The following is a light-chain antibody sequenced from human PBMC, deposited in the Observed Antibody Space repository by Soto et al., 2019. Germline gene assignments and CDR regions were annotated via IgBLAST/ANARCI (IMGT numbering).Light chain of an antibody. CDR1: QSVSSY. J-gene: IGKJ3*01. CDR2: DAS. Sequence: EVVLTQSPATLSVSPGERATLSCRASQSVSSYLAWYQQKPGQTPRLLIYDASNRATGIPARFSGSGSGTDFTLTISSLEPEDFAFDFWQQRNNWPHTFGPGTKVDI. V-gene: IGKV3-11*01. CDR3: QQRNNWPHT.